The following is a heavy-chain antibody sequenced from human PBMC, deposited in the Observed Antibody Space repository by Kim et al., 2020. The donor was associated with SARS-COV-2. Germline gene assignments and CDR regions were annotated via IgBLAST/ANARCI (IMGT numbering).Heavy chain of an antibody. CDR3: AREEYTYLWGDYRAHPFDC. CDR2: VNTNGGLT. D-gene: IGHD3-16*01. J-gene: IGHJ4*02. V-gene: IGHV3-74*01. Sequence: GGSLRLSCAASGFTFTSYWMHWVRQVPGKGLVWVSRVNTNGGLTTYADSVKDRFTISRDNGKNTLYLQMNSLGVEDTAIYYCAREEYTYLWGDYRAHPFDCWGQGTLVTVSS. CDR1: GFTFTSYW.